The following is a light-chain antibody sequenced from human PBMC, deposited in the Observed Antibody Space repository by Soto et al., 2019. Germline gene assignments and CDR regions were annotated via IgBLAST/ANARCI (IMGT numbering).Light chain of an antibody. CDR1: QSVSSSY. Sequence: EIVLTQSPGTLSLSPGERATLSCRASQSVSSSYLAWYQQKPGQAPRLRIYAASIRAPGIPDKFSGTGSGTDYSLAIDRLEPEDSAVYYCHQYDNAPQTFGQGTKVDIK. V-gene: IGKV3-20*01. CDR2: AAS. J-gene: IGKJ2*01. CDR3: HQYDNAPQT.